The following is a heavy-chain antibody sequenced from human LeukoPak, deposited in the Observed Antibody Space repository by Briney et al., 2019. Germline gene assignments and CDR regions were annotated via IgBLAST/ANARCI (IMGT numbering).Heavy chain of an antibody. CDR2: IYPGDSDT. D-gene: IGHD2-15*01. CDR1: ENTFTRYY. CDR3: ARSQGYCSGGSCLQGVWFDR. Sequence: GESLKISCKDSENTFTRYYFAWVRQMPGKGRELMGIIYPGDSDTRYSPSFQGQVTISADKSISTAYLQWGSLKASDTAMYYCARSQGYCSGGSCLQGVWFDRWGQGTLVTVSS. J-gene: IGHJ5*02. V-gene: IGHV5-51*01.